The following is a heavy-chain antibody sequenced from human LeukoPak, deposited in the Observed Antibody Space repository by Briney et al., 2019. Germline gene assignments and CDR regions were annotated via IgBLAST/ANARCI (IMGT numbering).Heavy chain of an antibody. CDR2: MNPNSGNT. Sequence: GASVKVSCKASGYTFISYDINWVRQATGQGLEWMGWMNPNSGNTGYAQKFQGRVTMTRNTSISTAYMELSSLRSEDTAVYYCARGDHFWSGYPIDYWGQGTLVTVSS. V-gene: IGHV1-8*01. D-gene: IGHD3-3*02. CDR3: ARGDHFWSGYPIDY. CDR1: GYTFISYD. J-gene: IGHJ4*02.